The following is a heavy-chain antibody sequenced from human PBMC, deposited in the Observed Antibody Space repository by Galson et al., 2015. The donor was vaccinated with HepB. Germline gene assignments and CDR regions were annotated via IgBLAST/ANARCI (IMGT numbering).Heavy chain of an antibody. CDR3: ATRDIVVVPAAPFDP. Sequence: SCKVSGYTLTELSMHWVRQAPGKGLEWMGGFDPEDGETIYAQKFQGRVTMTEDTSTDTAYMELSSLRSEDTAVYYCATRDIVVVPAAPFDPWGQGTLVTVSS. CDR2: FDPEDGET. V-gene: IGHV1-24*01. J-gene: IGHJ5*02. D-gene: IGHD2-2*01. CDR1: GYTLTELS.